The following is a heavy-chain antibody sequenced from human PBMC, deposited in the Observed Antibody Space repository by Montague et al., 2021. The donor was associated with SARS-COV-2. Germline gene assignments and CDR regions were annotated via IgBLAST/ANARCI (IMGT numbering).Heavy chain of an antibody. Sequence: TLSLTCAVSGGSITSGNYYWTWVRLPAGEGLEWLGRVDTSGRTSYNPSLKSRVTISVDTYKNHFSLNLTSVTAADTAVYYCARDRPATLKTFYYYALDVWGQGTTVTVSS. CDR1: GGSITSGNYY. V-gene: IGHV4-61*02. J-gene: IGHJ6*02. CDR2: VDTSGRT. CDR3: ARDRPATLKTFYYYALDV. D-gene: IGHD2-8*01.